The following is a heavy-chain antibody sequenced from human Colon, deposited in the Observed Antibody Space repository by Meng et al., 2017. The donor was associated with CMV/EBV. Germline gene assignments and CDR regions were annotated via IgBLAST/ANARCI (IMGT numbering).Heavy chain of an antibody. V-gene: IGHV3-30*02. CDR3: AKVGYCSSASCYYHPMDV. CDR1: GFTFSSYS. CDR2: IRYDGANK. D-gene: IGHD2-2*01. Sequence: GESLKISCAASGFTFSSYSMNWVRQAPGKGLEWLAFIRYDGANKYYADSVKGRYTISRDNSKSTLYLQINSLRAEDTAVYYCAKVGYCSSASCYYHPMDVWGQGTTVTVSS. J-gene: IGHJ6*02.